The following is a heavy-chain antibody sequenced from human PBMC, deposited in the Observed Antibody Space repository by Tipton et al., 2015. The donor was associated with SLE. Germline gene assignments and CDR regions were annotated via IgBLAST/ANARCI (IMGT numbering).Heavy chain of an antibody. CDR3: AREAWGHAFDI. CDR1: GGSISSRGYY. J-gene: IGHJ3*02. CDR2: IYYTGST. V-gene: IGHV4-31*03. D-gene: IGHD2-21*01. Sequence: TLSLTCTVSGGSISSRGYYWTWIRQHPGKGLEWIGYIYYTGSTYYNPSLKSRIIISVDTSKNQFSLKLSSVTAADTAVYYCAREAWGHAFDIWGQGTMVTVSS.